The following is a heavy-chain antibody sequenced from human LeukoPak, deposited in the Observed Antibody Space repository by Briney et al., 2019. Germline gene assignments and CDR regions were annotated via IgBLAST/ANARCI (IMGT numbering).Heavy chain of an antibody. CDR1: GFSFSDYY. Sequence: GGSLRLSCAASGFSFSDYYMSWIRQAPGKGLEWVSSISRSTSYTDYADSVKGRFTISRDNAKNSLYLQMTSLRVEDTAVYYCARTLVAAPGIKGGPWGQGTLVTVSS. CDR2: ISRSTSYT. V-gene: IGHV3-11*03. CDR3: ARTLVAAPGIKGGP. D-gene: IGHD6-13*01. J-gene: IGHJ5*02.